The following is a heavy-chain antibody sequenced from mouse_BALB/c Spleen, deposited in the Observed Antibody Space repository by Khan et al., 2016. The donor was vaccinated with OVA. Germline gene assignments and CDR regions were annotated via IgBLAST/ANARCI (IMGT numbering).Heavy chain of an antibody. CDR2: ISYSGST. V-gene: IGHV3-2*02. J-gene: IGHJ4*01. Sequence: EVQLQESGPGLVKPSQSLSLTCTVTGYSITSDYAWNWIRQFPGNKLEWMGYISYSGSTTYNPSLQSRISITRDTSKDQFFLQLKSVTSDDTATYYCASELGRYYALDYWGQGTSVTVSS. D-gene: IGHD4-1*01. CDR1: GYSITSDYA. CDR3: ASELGRYYALDY.